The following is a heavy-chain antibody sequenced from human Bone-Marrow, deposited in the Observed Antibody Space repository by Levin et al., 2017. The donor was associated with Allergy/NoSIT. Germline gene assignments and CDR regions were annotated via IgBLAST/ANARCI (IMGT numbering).Heavy chain of an antibody. D-gene: IGHD3-10*01. J-gene: IGHJ4*01. CDR3: AKDPGGVRRTTMVRGVVDY. CDR2: ISFDGNDK. Sequence: GGSLRLSCAASGFAFSNYGMHWVRQAPGRGLEWVALISFDGNDKYSADSVKGRFTISRDNSKNTLYLQMNSLRAEDTALYYCAKDPGGVRRTTMVRGVVDYWGHGILVTVSS. CDR1: GFAFSNYG. V-gene: IGHV3-30*18.